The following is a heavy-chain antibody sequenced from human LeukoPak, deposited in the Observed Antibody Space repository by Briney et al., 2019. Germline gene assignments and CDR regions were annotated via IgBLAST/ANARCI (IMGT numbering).Heavy chain of an antibody. CDR1: GGSISSSSYY. CDR3: ARPAMEGRSMTVGSHAAFDI. D-gene: IGHD3-22*01. CDR2: IYYSGST. Sequence: SETLSLTCTVSGGSISSSSYYWGWIRQPPGKGLEWIGSIYYSGSTYHNPSLKSRVTISVDTSKNQFSLKLSSVTAADTAVYYCARPAMEGRSMTVGSHAAFDIWGQGTMVTVSS. J-gene: IGHJ3*02. V-gene: IGHV4-39*01.